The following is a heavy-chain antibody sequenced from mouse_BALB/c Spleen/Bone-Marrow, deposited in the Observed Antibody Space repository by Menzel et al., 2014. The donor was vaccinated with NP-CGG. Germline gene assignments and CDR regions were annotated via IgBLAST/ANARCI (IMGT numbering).Heavy chain of an antibody. D-gene: IGHD1-1*01. CDR1: GFDFSRFW. CDR2: INPDSSTI. Sequence: DVKLQEFGGGLVQPGGSLKLSCAASGFDFSRFWMSWVRQAPGKGLEWIGEINPDSSTINYTPSLKDKFIISRDNAKNTLYLQMSKVRSEDTALYYCARLNYYGNLFVWGAGTTVTVSS. J-gene: IGHJ1*01. CDR3: ARLNYYGNLFV. V-gene: IGHV4-1*02.